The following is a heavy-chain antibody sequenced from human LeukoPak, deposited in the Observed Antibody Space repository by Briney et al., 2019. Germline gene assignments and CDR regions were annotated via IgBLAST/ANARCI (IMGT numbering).Heavy chain of an antibody. D-gene: IGHD3-10*01. CDR2: IFYSGST. CDR3: ARAGPWQIDP. CDR1: GGSINSHY. Sequence: SETLSLTCTVSGGSINSHYWSWIRQPPGKALEWIGHIFYSGSTKYKPSLKSRVTISIDRSNNQISLKLRSVTAADTAVYYCARAGPWQIDPWGQGTLVTVSS. J-gene: IGHJ5*02. V-gene: IGHV4-59*11.